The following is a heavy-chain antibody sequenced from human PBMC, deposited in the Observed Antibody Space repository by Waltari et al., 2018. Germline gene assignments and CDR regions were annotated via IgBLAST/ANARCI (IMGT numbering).Heavy chain of an antibody. CDR3: ARRSYDFWDYFDY. CDR1: GFTFSSYW. V-gene: IGHV3-7*01. D-gene: IGHD3-3*01. CDR2: IKQDGSEK. J-gene: IGHJ4*02. Sequence: EVQLVESGGGLVQPGGSLRLSCAASGFTFSSYWMSWVRQAPGKGLEWVANIKQDGSEKYYVDSVKGRFTISRDNAKNSLYLQMNSLRAEDTAVYYWARRSYDFWDYFDYWGQGTLVTVSS.